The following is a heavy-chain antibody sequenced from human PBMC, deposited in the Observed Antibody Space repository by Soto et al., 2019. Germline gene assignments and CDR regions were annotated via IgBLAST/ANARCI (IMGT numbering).Heavy chain of an antibody. CDR3: ARALWLHLPQF. J-gene: IGHJ3*01. V-gene: IGHV3-7*01. Sequence: PGGSLRLSCAASGFTFSSYWMSWVRQAPGKGLEWVANIKQDGSEKYYVDSVKGRSTISRDNTKNSLYLQMNSLRAEDTAVYYCARALWLHLPQFWGQGTMVNGSS. CDR1: GFTFSSYW. D-gene: IGHD5-18*01. CDR2: IKQDGSEK.